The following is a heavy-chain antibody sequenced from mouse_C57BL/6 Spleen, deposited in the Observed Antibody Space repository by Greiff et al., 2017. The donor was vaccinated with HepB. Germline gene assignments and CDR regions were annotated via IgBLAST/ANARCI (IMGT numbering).Heavy chain of an antibody. CDR3: ASHYGNFAWFAY. J-gene: IGHJ3*01. D-gene: IGHD2-1*01. Sequence: EVQGVESGGGLVQPGGSLSLSCAASGFTFTDYYMSWVRQPPGKALEWLGFIRNKANGYTTEYSASVKGRFTISRDNSQSILYLQMNALRAEDSATYYCASHYGNFAWFAYWGQGTLVTVSA. CDR1: GFTFTDYY. V-gene: IGHV7-3*01. CDR2: IRNKANGYTT.